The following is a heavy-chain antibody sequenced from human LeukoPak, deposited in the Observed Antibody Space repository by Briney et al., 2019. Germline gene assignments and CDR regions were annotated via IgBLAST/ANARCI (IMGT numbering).Heavy chain of an antibody. D-gene: IGHD2-2*01. Sequence: GESLKISCTGSGYSFTDYWIAWVSQMPGRGLEWMGIIYPGDSETTYSPSFQGQVTISADKSITTTYLQWSSLKASDTAMYYCARGRGYCSSSSCYDFDYWGQGTLVTVSP. CDR1: GYSFTDYW. CDR2: IYPGDSET. J-gene: IGHJ4*02. CDR3: ARGRGYCSSSSCYDFDY. V-gene: IGHV5-51*01.